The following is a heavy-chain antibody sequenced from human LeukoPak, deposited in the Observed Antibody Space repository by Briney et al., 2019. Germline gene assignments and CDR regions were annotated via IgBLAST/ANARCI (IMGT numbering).Heavy chain of an antibody. J-gene: IGHJ4*02. D-gene: IGHD6-19*01. Sequence: SETLSLTCTVSGGSISSYYWSWIRQPPGKGLEWIGYIYYSGSTNYNPSLKSRVTISVDTSKNQFSLKLSSVTAADTAVYYCARFKRGIAVVDYWGQGTLVTVSS. CDR2: IYYSGST. V-gene: IGHV4-59*01. CDR1: GGSISSYY. CDR3: ARFKRGIAVVDY.